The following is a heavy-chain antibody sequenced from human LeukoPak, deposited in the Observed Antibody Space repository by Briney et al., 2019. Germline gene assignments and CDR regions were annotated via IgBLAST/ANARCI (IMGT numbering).Heavy chain of an antibody. CDR2: ASSDEMTT. CDR3: ARDLVVRGVIIIHNWFDP. J-gene: IGHJ5*02. V-gene: IGHV3-30*07. CDR1: GFTFTDHS. Sequence: PGRSLRLSCVASGFTFTDHSMHWVRQPPGKGLEWVAVASSDEMTTFYGDSVKGRFTISRDNAKNSLYLQMNSLRAEDTAVYYCARDLVVRGVIIIHNWFDPWGQGTLVTVSS. D-gene: IGHD3-10*01.